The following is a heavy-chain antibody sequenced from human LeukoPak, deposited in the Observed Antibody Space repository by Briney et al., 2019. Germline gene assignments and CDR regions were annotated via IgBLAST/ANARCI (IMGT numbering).Heavy chain of an antibody. V-gene: IGHV4-59*08. D-gene: IGHD3-16*01. CDR1: GGSISSYY. CDR3: ARKGVSDLYYCDS. CDR2: IYYSGST. J-gene: IGHJ4*02. Sequence: SETLSLTCTVSGGSISSYYWSWIRQPPGQGLEWMGNIYYSGSTNYNSSLKSRVTISVDTSKNQISLKLRSVTAADTAVYYCARKGVSDLYYCDSWGQGTVVTVSS.